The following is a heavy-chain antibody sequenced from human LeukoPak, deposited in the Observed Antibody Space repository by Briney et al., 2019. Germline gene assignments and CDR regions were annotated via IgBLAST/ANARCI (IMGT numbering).Heavy chain of an antibody. CDR3: ARDPGIEMDL. CDR2: IDPDRSGT. D-gene: IGHD6-13*01. J-gene: IGHJ5*02. V-gene: IGHV3-74*01. CDR1: SFSLSTYW. Sequence: PGGSLRLSCVASSFSLSTYWMHWVRQAPGKGLVWVSRIDPDRSGTTYADSVKGRFTISRDNAKNTVYLQMSSLRAEDTAVYYCARDPGIEMDLWGQGTLVTVSS.